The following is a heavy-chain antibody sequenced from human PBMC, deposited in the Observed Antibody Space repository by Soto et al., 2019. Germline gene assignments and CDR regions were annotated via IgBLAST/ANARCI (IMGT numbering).Heavy chain of an antibody. CDR2: IYYSGST. Sequence: QLQLQESGPGLVKPSETLSLTCTVSGGSISSSSYYWGWIRQPPGKGLEWIGSIYYSGSTYYNPSLKSRVTISVDTSKNQFSLKLSSVTAADTAVYYCARHPASRTTSSIAAAGTPGRLDVWGQGTTVTVSS. CDR3: ARHPASRTTSSIAAAGTPGRLDV. CDR1: GGSISSSSYY. D-gene: IGHD6-13*01. V-gene: IGHV4-39*01. J-gene: IGHJ6*02.